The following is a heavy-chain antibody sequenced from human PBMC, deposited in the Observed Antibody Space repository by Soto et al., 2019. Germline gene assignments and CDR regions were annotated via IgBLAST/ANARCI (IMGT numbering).Heavy chain of an antibody. V-gene: IGHV1-18*01. CDR3: AREWDNKSEHSSGWYDDF. J-gene: IGHJ4*02. CDR1: GYTFSSYG. Sequence: QVQLVQSGAEVKKPGASVKVSCKASGYTFSSYGISWVRQAPGQGLEWMGWISGYSGHTYYAQKFQGRVTMTTDTXTXTXXMELRRLRSDDTAVYYCAREWDNKSEHSSGWYDDFWGQGTLVTVSS. D-gene: IGHD6-19*01. CDR2: ISGYSGHT.